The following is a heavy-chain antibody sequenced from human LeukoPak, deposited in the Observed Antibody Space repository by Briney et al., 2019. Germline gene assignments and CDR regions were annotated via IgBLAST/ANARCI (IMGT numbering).Heavy chain of an antibody. Sequence: SETLSLTCIVSGGSISSDSYYWNWIRQPPGKGVEWIGSIYTSGSTNYNPPLKSRVTMSVDTSKNQFSLKLSSVTAADTAVYYCAREGSGWPNLFDYWGQGTLVTVSS. CDR3: AREGSGWPNLFDY. J-gene: IGHJ4*02. CDR2: IYTSGST. CDR1: GGSISSDSYY. D-gene: IGHD6-19*01. V-gene: IGHV4-39*07.